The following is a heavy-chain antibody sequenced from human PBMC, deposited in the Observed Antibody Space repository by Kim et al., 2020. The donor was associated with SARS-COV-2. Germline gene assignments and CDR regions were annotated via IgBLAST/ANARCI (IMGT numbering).Heavy chain of an antibody. CDR1: GFTFSSYA. D-gene: IGHD6-19*01. Sequence: GGSLRLSCAASGFTFSSYAMHWVRQAPGKGLEWVAVISYDGSNKYYADSVKGRFTISRDNSKNTLYLQMNSLRAEDTAVYYCARSPPRPYSSGWYYFDYWGQGTLVTVSS. J-gene: IGHJ4*02. CDR3: ARSPPRPYSSGWYYFDY. V-gene: IGHV3-30*04. CDR2: ISYDGSNK.